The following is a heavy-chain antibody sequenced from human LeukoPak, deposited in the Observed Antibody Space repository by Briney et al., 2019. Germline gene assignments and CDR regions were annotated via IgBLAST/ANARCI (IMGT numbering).Heavy chain of an antibody. CDR3: AKDTVKYSSGWYLYFDY. Sequence: PGGSLRLSCAASGFTFSSYAMSWVRQAPGKGLEWVSAISGSGGSTYYADSVKGRFTISRDNSKDTLYLQMNSLRAEDTAVYYCAKDTVKYSSGWYLYFDYWGQGTLVTVSS. CDR1: GFTFSSYA. J-gene: IGHJ4*02. D-gene: IGHD6-19*01. CDR2: ISGSGGST. V-gene: IGHV3-23*01.